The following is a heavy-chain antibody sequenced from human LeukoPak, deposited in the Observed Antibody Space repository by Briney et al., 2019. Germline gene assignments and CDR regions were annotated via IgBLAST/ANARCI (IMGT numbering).Heavy chain of an antibody. V-gene: IGHV1-46*01. CDR1: GYTFTSYY. J-gene: IGHJ5*02. CDR2: INPSGGST. CDR3: ATSMEKSSDFNWFDP. Sequence: ASVKVSCKASGYTFTSYYMHWVRQAPGQGLEWMGIINPSGGSTSYAQKFQGRVTMTRDTSTSTVYMELSSLRSEDTAVYYCATSMEKSSDFNWFDPWGQGTLVTVSS. D-gene: IGHD2/OR15-2a*01.